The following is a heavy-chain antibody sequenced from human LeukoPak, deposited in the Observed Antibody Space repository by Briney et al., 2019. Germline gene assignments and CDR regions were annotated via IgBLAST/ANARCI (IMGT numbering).Heavy chain of an antibody. CDR3: AREDEGYSGYDLGARWFDP. CDR2: ISAYNGNT. J-gene: IGHJ5*02. D-gene: IGHD5-12*01. Sequence: GASVKVSCKASGYTFTSYGISWVRQAPGQGLEWMGWISAYNGNTNYAQKLQGRVTMTTDTSTSTAYMELRSLRSDDTAVYYCAREDEGYSGYDLGARWFDPWGQGTLVTVSS. V-gene: IGHV1-18*01. CDR1: GYTFTSYG.